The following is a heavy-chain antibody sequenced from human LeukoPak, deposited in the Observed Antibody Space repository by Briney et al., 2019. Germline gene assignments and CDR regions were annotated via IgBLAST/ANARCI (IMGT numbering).Heavy chain of an antibody. CDR1: GGTFSSYA. Sequence: ASVKVSCKASGGTFSSYAISWVRQAPGQGLEWMGRIIPIFGTANYAQKFQGRVTTTTDESTSTAYMELSSLRSEDTAVYYCARDREMATMWGFSAFDIWGQGTMVTVSS. D-gene: IGHD5-24*01. V-gene: IGHV1-69*05. CDR3: ARDREMATMWGFSAFDI. CDR2: IIPIFGTA. J-gene: IGHJ3*02.